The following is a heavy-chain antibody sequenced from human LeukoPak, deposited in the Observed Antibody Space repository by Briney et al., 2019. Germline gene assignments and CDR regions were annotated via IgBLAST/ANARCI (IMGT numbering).Heavy chain of an antibody. Sequence: PGGSLRLSCAASGFTFSRNAMSWVCQAPGKGLEWVSAISGSGDAPYYADSVKGRFTISRDNSKNTLYLQMNNLRVEDTAAYYCASGIAVTGPLDHWGQGTLVTVSS. J-gene: IGHJ4*02. D-gene: IGHD6-19*01. CDR3: ASGIAVTGPLDH. CDR1: GFTFSRNA. CDR2: ISGSGDAP. V-gene: IGHV3-23*01.